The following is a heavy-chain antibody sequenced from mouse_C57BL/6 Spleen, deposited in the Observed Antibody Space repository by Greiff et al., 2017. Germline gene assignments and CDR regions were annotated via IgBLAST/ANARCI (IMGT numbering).Heavy chain of an antibody. Sequence: EVQLQQSGPELVKPGASVKISCKASGYTFTDYYMNWVKQSHGKSLEWIGDINPTNGGTSYNQTVKGTATLTVDKSSSTAYMALRSLTSEDSAVYSCARGRLYGYDGGYYAMDYWGQGTSVTVSS. V-gene: IGHV1-26*01. CDR2: INPTNGGT. CDR1: GYTFTDYY. J-gene: IGHJ4*01. D-gene: IGHD2-2*01. CDR3: ARGRLYGYDGGYYAMDY.